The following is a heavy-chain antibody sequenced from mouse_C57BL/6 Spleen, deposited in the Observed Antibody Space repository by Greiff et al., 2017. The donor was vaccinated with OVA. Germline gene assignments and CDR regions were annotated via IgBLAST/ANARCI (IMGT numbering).Heavy chain of an antibody. CDR2: IYPGDGDT. CDR1: GYAFSSSW. J-gene: IGHJ2*01. D-gene: IGHD2-5*01. Sequence: QVQLQQSGPELVKPGASVKISCKASGYAFSSSWMNWVKQRPGKGLEWIGRIYPGDGDTNYNGKFKGKATLTADKSSSIAYMQLSSLTSEDSAVYFCARDYSNFYFDYWGQGTTLTVSS. CDR3: ARDYSNFYFDY. V-gene: IGHV1-82*01.